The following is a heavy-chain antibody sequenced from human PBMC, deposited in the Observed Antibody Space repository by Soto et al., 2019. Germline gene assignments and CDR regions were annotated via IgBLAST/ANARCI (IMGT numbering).Heavy chain of an antibody. J-gene: IGHJ6*02. Sequence: QVQLVQSGAEVKKPGSSVKVSCKASGGTFSRYSITWVRQAPGHGLEWIGRIIPIFGIASYAQKFQGRVTSTADESTSPAHREXSSLRSDDTAVYYCAREDRDRETGLVPAAIDGMDVWGQGTTVTVSS. CDR3: AREDRDRETGLVPAAIDGMDV. D-gene: IGHD2-2*01. CDR1: GGTFSRYS. V-gene: IGHV1-69*08. CDR2: IIPIFGIA.